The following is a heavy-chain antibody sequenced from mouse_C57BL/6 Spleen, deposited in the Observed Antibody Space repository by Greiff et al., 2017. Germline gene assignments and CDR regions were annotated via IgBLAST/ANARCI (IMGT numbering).Heavy chain of an antibody. CDR3: ARMSDGYAMDY. CDR1: GYAFSSYW. Sequence: QVQLQQSGAELVKPGASVKISCKASGYAFSSYWMNWVKQRPGKGLEWIGQIYPGDGDTNYNGKFKGKATLTADKSSSTAYMQLSSLTSEDSAVYFCARMSDGYAMDYWGQGTSVTVSS. V-gene: IGHV1-80*01. CDR2: IYPGDGDT. J-gene: IGHJ4*01.